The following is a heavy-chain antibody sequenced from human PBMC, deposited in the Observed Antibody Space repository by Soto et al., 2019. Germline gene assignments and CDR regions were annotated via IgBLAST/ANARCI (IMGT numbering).Heavy chain of an antibody. Sequence: PTLVNPTETLTLTCTVSGFSLSNARMGVSWIRQPQGKALEWLAHVFSNDEKSYSTSLKSRLTISKDTSKSQVVLTMTNMDPVDTATYYCARINSRTARDAFDIWGQGTMVTVSS. CDR3: ARINSRTARDAFDI. CDR1: GFSLSNARMG. CDR2: VFSNDEK. D-gene: IGHD6-13*01. J-gene: IGHJ3*02. V-gene: IGHV2-26*01.